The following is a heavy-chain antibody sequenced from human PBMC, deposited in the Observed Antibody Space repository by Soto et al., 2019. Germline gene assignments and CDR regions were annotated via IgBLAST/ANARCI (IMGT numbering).Heavy chain of an antibody. D-gene: IGHD3-22*01. J-gene: IGHJ1*01. CDR3: ARSYDSSGYYSEEYFQH. V-gene: IGHV4-34*01. Sequence: SETLSLTCAVYGGSFSGYYWSWIRQPPGKGLEWIGEINQSGSTNYNPSLKSRVTISVDTSKNQFSLKLSSVTAADTAVYYCARSYDSSGYYSEEYFQHWGQGTLVTVSS. CDR1: GGSFSGYY. CDR2: INQSGST.